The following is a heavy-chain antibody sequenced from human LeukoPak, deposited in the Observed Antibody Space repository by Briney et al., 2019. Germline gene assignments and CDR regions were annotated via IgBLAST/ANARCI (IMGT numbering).Heavy chain of an antibody. J-gene: IGHJ3*02. D-gene: IGHD1-26*01. Sequence: ASVKLSCKASGYTFTSNGISRVRHAPGQGLEWMGGISAYNGNTNYARKLQGRVSMTTDTSTSTTYMELRSLRSDDTAVYYCARGELYAFDIWGQGTMVTVSS. CDR3: ARGELYAFDI. CDR1: GYTFTSNG. V-gene: IGHV1-18*01. CDR2: ISAYNGNT.